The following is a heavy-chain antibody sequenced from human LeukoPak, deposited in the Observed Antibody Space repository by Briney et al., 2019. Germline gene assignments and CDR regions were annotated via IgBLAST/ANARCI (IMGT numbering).Heavy chain of an antibody. V-gene: IGHV4-39*07. D-gene: IGHD3-3*01. Sequence: PSETLSLTCTVSGGSISSSSYYWGWIRPPPGKGLEWIGSIYYSGSTNYNPSLKSRVTISVDTSKNQFSLKLSSVTAADTAVYYCARGIGLSYYDFWSGYYTVSDYFDYWGQGTLVTVSS. CDR1: GGSISSSSYY. CDR2: IYYSGST. J-gene: IGHJ4*02. CDR3: ARGIGLSYYDFWSGYYTVSDYFDY.